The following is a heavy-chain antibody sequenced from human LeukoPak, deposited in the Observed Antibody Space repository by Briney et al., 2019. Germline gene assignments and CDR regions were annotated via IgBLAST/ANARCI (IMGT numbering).Heavy chain of an antibody. CDR2: INPSGGST. CDR1: GYTFTSYY. J-gene: IGHJ6*02. Sequence: ASVKVSCKASGYTFTSYYMHWVRQAPGQGLEWMGIINPSGGSTSYAQKFRGRVTMTRDTSTSTVYMELSSLRSEDTAVYYCARDPRGAVAGTRNGMDVWGQGTTVTVSS. V-gene: IGHV1-46*01. CDR3: ARDPRGAVAGTRNGMDV. D-gene: IGHD6-19*01.